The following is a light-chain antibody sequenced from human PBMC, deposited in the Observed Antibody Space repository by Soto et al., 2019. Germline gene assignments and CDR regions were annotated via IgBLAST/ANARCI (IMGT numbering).Light chain of an antibody. Sequence: QYVLTQPPSASGTPGQRVTISCSGSSSNIGSNTVNWYQQLAGTAPKLLIYSNNQRPSGVPDRFSGSKSGTSASLAISGLQSEDEADYYCAAWDDSLNGPVFGGGTKLTV. CDR2: SNN. CDR3: AAWDDSLNGPV. CDR1: SSNIGSNT. J-gene: IGLJ2*01. V-gene: IGLV1-44*01.